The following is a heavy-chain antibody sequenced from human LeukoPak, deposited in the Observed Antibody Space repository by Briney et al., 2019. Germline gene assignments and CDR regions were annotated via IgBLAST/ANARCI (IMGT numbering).Heavy chain of an antibody. CDR2: ISGSGGTA. D-gene: IGHD4-17*01. CDR1: GFTFSSYA. Sequence: GGSLRLSCAASGFTFSSYAMSWVRQAPGKGLEWVSAISGSGGTAYYADSVKGRFTISRDNSKNTLYLQMNSLRAEDTAVYYCARLNYGDYFDYWGQGTLVTVSS. J-gene: IGHJ4*02. CDR3: ARLNYGDYFDY. V-gene: IGHV3-23*01.